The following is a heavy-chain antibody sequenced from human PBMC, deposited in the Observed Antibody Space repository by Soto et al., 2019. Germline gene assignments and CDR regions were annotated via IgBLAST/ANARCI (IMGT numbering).Heavy chain of an antibody. V-gene: IGHV4-59*01. Sequence: QVQLQESGPGLVKPSETLSLTCTVSGGSISSYYWSWIRQPPGKGLEWIGYIYYSGSTNYNPSLKRRVTISVDTSKNQFSLKLSSVTAADTAVYYCARDLRGGMLLWFGELGWWGQGTLVTVSS. CDR2: IYYSGST. CDR3: ARDLRGGMLLWFGELGW. J-gene: IGHJ4*02. D-gene: IGHD3-10*01. CDR1: GGSISSYY.